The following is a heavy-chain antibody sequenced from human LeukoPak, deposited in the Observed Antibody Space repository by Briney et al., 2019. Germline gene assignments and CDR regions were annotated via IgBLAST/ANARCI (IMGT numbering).Heavy chain of an antibody. Sequence: ASVKVSCKASGYTFTSYDINWVRQATGQGLEWMGWMNPNGGNTGYAQKFQGRVTMTRNTSISTAYMELSSLRSEDTAVYYCARGDIAVAGIDYWGQGTLVTVSS. D-gene: IGHD6-19*01. V-gene: IGHV1-8*01. J-gene: IGHJ4*02. CDR2: MNPNGGNT. CDR1: GYTFTSYD. CDR3: ARGDIAVAGIDY.